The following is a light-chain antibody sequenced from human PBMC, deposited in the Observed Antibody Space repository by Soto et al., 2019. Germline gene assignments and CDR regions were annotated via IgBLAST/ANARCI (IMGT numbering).Light chain of an antibody. CDR1: SSDVGGYNY. Sequence: QSVLTQPASVSGSPGQPITISCTGTSSDVGGYNYVSWYQHHPGKAPKLMIYDVSNRPSGVSNRFSGSKSGNTASLTISGLQAEDEADYYCSSYTSSSTLGGVFGTGTKVTVL. V-gene: IGLV2-14*03. J-gene: IGLJ1*01. CDR3: SSYTSSSTLGGV. CDR2: DVS.